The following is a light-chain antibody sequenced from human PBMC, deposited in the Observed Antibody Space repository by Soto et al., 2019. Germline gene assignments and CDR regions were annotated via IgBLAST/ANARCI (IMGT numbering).Light chain of an antibody. CDR2: DVS. V-gene: IGLV2-14*01. CDR3: RSYTSSSTYVV. CDR1: SSDVGGYNY. J-gene: IGLJ2*01. Sequence: QSALTQPASVSGSPGQSITISCTGTSSDVGGYNYVSWYQQHPGNAPKLMIYDVSNRPSGVSNRFSGSKSGNTASLTISGLQAEDEADYYCRSYTSSSTYVVFGGGTKLTVL.